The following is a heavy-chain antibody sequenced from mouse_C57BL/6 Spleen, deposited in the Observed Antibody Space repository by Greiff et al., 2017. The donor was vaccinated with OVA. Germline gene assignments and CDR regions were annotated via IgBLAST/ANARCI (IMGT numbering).Heavy chain of an antibody. J-gene: IGHJ4*01. Sequence: VQLQQPGTELVKPGASVKIPCKASGYTFTDYNMDWVKQSHGKSLEWIGDINPNNGGTIYNQKFKGKATLTVDKSSSTAYMELRSLTSEDTAVYYCARRFGNYVDAMDYWGQGTSVTVSS. CDR1: GYTFTDYN. CDR2: INPNNGGT. V-gene: IGHV1-18*01. D-gene: IGHD2-1*01. CDR3: ARRFGNYVDAMDY.